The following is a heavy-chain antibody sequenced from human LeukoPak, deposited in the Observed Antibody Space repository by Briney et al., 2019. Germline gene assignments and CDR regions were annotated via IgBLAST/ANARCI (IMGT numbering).Heavy chain of an antibody. V-gene: IGHV5-51*01. Sequence: GESLKISCKGSGYSFTSYWIGWVRQMPGKGLEWMGIIYPGDTDTRYSPSFQGQVTISADKSISTAYLQWSSLKASDTAMYYCARHGSSGWYGNWFDPWGQGTLVTVSS. CDR2: IYPGDTDT. CDR1: GYSFTSYW. D-gene: IGHD6-19*01. J-gene: IGHJ5*02. CDR3: ARHGSSGWYGNWFDP.